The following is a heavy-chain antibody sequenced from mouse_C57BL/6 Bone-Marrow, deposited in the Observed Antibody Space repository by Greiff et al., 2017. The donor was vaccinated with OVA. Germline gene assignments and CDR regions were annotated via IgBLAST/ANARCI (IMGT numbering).Heavy chain of an antibody. CDR1: GFNIKDDY. D-gene: IGHD1-1*01. CDR2: IDPENGDT. Sequence: VQLQQSGAELVRPGASVKLSCTASGFNIKDDYMHWVKQRPEQGLEWIGWIDPENGDTEYASKFQGKAPITADTSSNTAYLQLSSLTSEDTAVYYCTTTVAAYFDVWGTGTTVTVSS. CDR3: TTTVAAYFDV. V-gene: IGHV14-4*01. J-gene: IGHJ1*03.